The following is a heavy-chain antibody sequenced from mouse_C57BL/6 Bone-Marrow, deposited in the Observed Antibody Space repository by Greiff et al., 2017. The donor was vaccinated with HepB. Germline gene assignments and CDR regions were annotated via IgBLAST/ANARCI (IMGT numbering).Heavy chain of an antibody. D-gene: IGHD2-3*01. CDR1: GYAFSSSW. CDR3: ARRDGYLYWYFDV. J-gene: IGHJ1*03. Sequence: VQLQQSGPELVKPGASVKISCKASGYAFSSSWMNWVKQRPGKGLEWIGRIYPGDGDTNYNGKFKGKATLTADKSSSTAYMQLSSLTSEDSAVYFCARRDGYLYWYFDVWGTGTTVTVSS. CDR2: IYPGDGDT. V-gene: IGHV1-82*01.